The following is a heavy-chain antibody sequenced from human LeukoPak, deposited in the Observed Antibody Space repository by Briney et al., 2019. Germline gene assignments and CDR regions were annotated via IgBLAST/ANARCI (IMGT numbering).Heavy chain of an antibody. V-gene: IGHV4-4*07. CDR1: FGSLNSYF. CDR2: VSGTGTA. CDR3: ARGNEMTRTSGHYSFDL. Sequence: PSETLSLTCTVSFGSLNSYFWTWVRQPAGKGLEWIGRVSGTGTAYHNPSLANRVTVFLDTSKNQVSLRVTSVTAADTAVYYCARGNEMTRTSGHYSFDLWGQGTLVSVSS. D-gene: IGHD1-7*01. J-gene: IGHJ4*02.